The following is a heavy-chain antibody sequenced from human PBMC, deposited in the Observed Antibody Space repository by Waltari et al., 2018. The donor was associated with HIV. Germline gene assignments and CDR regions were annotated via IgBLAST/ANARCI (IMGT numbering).Heavy chain of an antibody. D-gene: IGHD3-10*01. CDR1: GYTFVNYL. CDR2: IYPGDSES. Sequence: DVQLAQFGAEVKKAGESLKISCPGLGYTFVNYLIAWVRPRAWEGVEWRVSIYPGDSESRYSPSVQGQVTMSADKSKKTIYLERNNLRPSDTAIYYCARVGGFGESGDSAFEKWGQGTMVTV. CDR3: ARVGGFGESGDSAFEK. V-gene: IGHV5-51*01. J-gene: IGHJ3*02.